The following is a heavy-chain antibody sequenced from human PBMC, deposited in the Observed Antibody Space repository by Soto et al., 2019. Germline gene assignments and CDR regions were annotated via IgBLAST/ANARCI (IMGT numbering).Heavy chain of an antibody. CDR1: GLTVRTNY. CDR2: IQTGGAT. V-gene: IGHV3-66*01. CDR3: AREAFYDLWSGPGWFDP. J-gene: IGHJ5*02. D-gene: IGHD3-3*01. Sequence: GGSLRLSCTASGLTVRTNYMSWVRQAPGKGLEWVSIIQTGGATYYADSVKGRFTISRDNSENTLYLQMDSLRAEDTALYYCAREAFYDLWSGPGWFDPWGQGTLVTVSS.